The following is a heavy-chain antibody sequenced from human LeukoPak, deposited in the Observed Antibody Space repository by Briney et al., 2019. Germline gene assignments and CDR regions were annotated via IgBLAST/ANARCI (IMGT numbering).Heavy chain of an antibody. CDR2: IRYDGSNK. CDR1: GFTFSSYG. J-gene: IGHJ3*02. CDR3: AKDQVSGPVTQNAFDI. V-gene: IGHV3-30*02. D-gene: IGHD3-10*01. Sequence: PGGSLRLSCAASGFTFSSYGMHWVRQAPGKGLEWVAFIRYDGSNKYYADSVKGRFTISRDNSKNTLYLQMNSLRAEDTAVYYCAKDQVSGPVTQNAFDIWGQGTMVTVSS.